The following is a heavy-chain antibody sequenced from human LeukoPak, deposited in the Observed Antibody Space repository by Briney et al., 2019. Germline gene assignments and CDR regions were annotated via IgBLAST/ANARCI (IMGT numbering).Heavy chain of an antibody. CDR2: IYSGGST. CDR1: GFTVSSNY. Sequence: PGGSLRLSCAASGFTVSSNYMSWVRQAPGKGLEWVSVIYSGGSTYYADSVKGRFTISRDNSKNTLYLQMNSLRAEDTAVYYCARGEPKHYDILRGYYYYMDVWGKGTTVTVSS. CDR3: ARGEPKHYDILRGYYYYMDV. V-gene: IGHV3-53*01. D-gene: IGHD3-9*01. J-gene: IGHJ6*03.